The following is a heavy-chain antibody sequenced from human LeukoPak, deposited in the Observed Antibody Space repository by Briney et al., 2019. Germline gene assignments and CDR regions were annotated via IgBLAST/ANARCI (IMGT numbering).Heavy chain of an antibody. V-gene: IGHV1-8*01. D-gene: IGHD1-26*01. CDR2: MNPNSGDT. CDR1: GYTFTCYD. CDR3: ARGRSGSSSPIRSFDP. Sequence: GASVKVSCKASGYTFTCYDISLGRQASGQGLELMGCMNPNSGDTAYAQKFQGRGTMTRNNSIGTAFMELSSLKAESTALYYTARGRSGSSSPIRSFDPSGQGTLVTASS. J-gene: IGHJ5*02.